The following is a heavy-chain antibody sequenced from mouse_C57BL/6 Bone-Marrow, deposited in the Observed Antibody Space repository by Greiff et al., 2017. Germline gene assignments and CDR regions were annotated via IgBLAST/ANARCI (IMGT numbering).Heavy chain of an antibody. CDR2: NYPRSGNT. CDR1: GYTFTSYG. V-gene: IGHV1-81*01. CDR3: ARSKGYYYGSSADY. J-gene: IGHJ2*01. D-gene: IGHD1-1*01. Sequence: VQLQQSGAELARPGASVKLSCKASGYTFTSYGISWVKQRTGQGLEWIGENYPRSGNTYYNEKFKGKATLTADKSSSTAYMELRSLTSEDSAVYFCARSKGYYYGSSADYWGQGTTLTVSS.